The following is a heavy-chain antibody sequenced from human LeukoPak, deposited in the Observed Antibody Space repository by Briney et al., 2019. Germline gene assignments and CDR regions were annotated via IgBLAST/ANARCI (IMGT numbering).Heavy chain of an antibody. CDR2: IYYSGST. V-gene: IGHV4-39*01. CDR1: GGSISSSSYY. Sequence: SETLSLTCTVSGGSISSSSYYWGWIRQPPGKGLEWIGSIYYSGSTYYNPSPKSRVTISVDTSKNQFSLKLSSVTAADTAVYYCAREQWLVPDNWFDPWGQGTLVTVSS. D-gene: IGHD6-19*01. CDR3: AREQWLVPDNWFDP. J-gene: IGHJ5*02.